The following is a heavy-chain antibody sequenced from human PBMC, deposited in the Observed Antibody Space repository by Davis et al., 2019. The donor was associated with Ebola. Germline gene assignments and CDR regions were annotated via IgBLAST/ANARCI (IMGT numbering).Heavy chain of an antibody. D-gene: IGHD3-16*01. V-gene: IGHV1-8*03. J-gene: IGHJ3*02. CDR2: MSPSSGLR. CDR1: GYTFSNYD. CDR3: ARRMQGTRGGGDAFDI. Sequence: ASVKVSCKASGYTFSNYDFAWVRQASGQGLEWMAWMSPSSGLRAFGKKFQGRVTVSMDTAISTAYMEVTDLRPEDSALYFCARRMQGTRGGGDAFDIWGQGTLVTVSS.